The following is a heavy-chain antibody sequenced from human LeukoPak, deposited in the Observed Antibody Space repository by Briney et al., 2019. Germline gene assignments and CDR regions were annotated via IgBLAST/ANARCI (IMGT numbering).Heavy chain of an antibody. D-gene: IGHD3-10*01. CDR1: GGSFSGYY. Sequence: SETLSLTCAVYGGSFSGYYWSWIRQPPGKGLEWIGYTYYSGSTNYNPSLKSRVTISVDTSKNQFSLKLSSVTAADTAVYYCASATMVRGVMNFDYWGQGTLVTVSS. CDR2: TYYSGST. J-gene: IGHJ4*02. V-gene: IGHV4-59*01. CDR3: ASATMVRGVMNFDY.